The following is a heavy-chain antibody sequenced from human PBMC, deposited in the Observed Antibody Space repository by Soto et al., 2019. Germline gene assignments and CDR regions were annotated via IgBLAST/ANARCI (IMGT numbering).Heavy chain of an antibody. Sequence: SGPTLVNPTQTLTLTCTFSGFSLSTSGVGVGWIRQPPGKALEWLALIYWDDDKRYSPSLKSRLTITKDTSRNQVVLTMTNLDPVDTATYYCAHTGLPTVTVDYWGQGTLVTVSS. CDR1: GFSLSTSGVG. CDR3: AHTGLPTVTVDY. V-gene: IGHV2-5*02. D-gene: IGHD4-17*01. J-gene: IGHJ4*02. CDR2: IYWDDDK.